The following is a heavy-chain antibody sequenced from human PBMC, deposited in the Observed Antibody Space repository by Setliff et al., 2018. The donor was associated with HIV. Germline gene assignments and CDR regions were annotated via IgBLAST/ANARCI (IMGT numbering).Heavy chain of an antibody. CDR3: ARVGGNSRYYFDY. V-gene: IGHV4-31*03. J-gene: IGHJ4*02. D-gene: IGHD2-21*02. CDR2: IYYSGST. CDR1: GGSISSGAYY. Sequence: TLSLTCIVSGGSISSGAYYWSWIRQHPGKGLEWIGYIYYSGSTYYNPSLKSRVTISVDTSKNQFSLKLSSVTAADTAVYYCARVGGNSRYYFDYWGQGTLVTVSS.